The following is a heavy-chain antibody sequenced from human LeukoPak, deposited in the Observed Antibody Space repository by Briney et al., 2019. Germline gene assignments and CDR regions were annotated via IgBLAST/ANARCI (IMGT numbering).Heavy chain of an antibody. J-gene: IGHJ1*01. V-gene: IGHV3-23*01. CDR2: ISGSGGST. D-gene: IGHD6-19*01. Sequence: GSLRLSCAASGFTFSSYAMSWVRQAPGKGLEWVSAISGSGGSTYYADSVKGRFTISRDNSKNTLYLQMNSLRAEDTAVYYCAKVVLAVAGTTEYFQHWGQGTLVTVSS. CDR1: GFTFSSYA. CDR3: AKVVLAVAGTTEYFQH.